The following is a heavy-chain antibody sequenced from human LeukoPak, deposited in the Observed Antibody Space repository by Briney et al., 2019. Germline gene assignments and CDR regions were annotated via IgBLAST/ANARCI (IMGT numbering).Heavy chain of an antibody. CDR3: ARVAASDYGDFNWFDP. CDR2: IKQDGSEK. Sequence: GGSLRLSCAASGFTFSSYWMSWVRQAPGKGLEWVANIKQDGSEKYYVDSVKGRFTISRDNAKNSLYLQMNSLRAEDTAVYYCARVAASDYGDFNWFDPRGQGTLVTVSS. D-gene: IGHD4-17*01. J-gene: IGHJ5*02. V-gene: IGHV3-7*01. CDR1: GFTFSSYW.